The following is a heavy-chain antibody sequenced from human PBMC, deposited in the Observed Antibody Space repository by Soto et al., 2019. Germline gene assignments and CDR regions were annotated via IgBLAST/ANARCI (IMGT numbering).Heavy chain of an antibody. J-gene: IGHJ5*02. CDR3: ARRWELPPPGGVWFDP. V-gene: IGHV1-69*01. Sequence: QVQLVQSGAEVKKPGSSVKVSCKASGGTFSSYAISWVRQAPGQGLEWMGGIIPIFGTTNYAQKFQGRVTIPADESTSTAYMELSSLRSEDTAVYYCARRWELPPPGGVWFDPWGQGTLVTVSS. CDR2: IIPIFGTT. D-gene: IGHD1-26*01. CDR1: GGTFSSYA.